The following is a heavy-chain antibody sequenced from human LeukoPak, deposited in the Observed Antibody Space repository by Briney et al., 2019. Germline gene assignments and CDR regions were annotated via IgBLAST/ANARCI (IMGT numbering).Heavy chain of an antibody. D-gene: IGHD3-22*01. Sequence: SETLSLTCTVSGGSVSSGSYYWSWIRQHPGKGLEWIGYIYYSGSTYYNPSLKSRVTISVDTSKNQFSLKLSSVTAADTAVYYCAREKEGYDSSGLRYFDYWGQGTLVTVSS. V-gene: IGHV4-31*03. CDR1: GGSVSSGSYY. J-gene: IGHJ4*02. CDR3: AREKEGYDSSGLRYFDY. CDR2: IYYSGST.